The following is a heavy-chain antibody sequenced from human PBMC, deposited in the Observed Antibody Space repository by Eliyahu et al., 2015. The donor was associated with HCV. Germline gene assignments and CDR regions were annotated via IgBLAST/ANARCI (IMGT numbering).Heavy chain of an antibody. J-gene: IGHJ5*02. CDR3: VRLPGAFYGDYDFFVRFDP. Sequence: QLQLQESGPGLVKPSETLSLTCTVSSASVSXSRYYWGWIRQPPGKGXEWIGSVYYSGSTYYNPSXKSRVTISVDTSKNQFSLKLTSVTAADTAVYYCVRLPGAFYGDYDFFVRFDPWGQGTLVTVSS. CDR1: SASVSXSRYY. V-gene: IGHV4-39*01. CDR2: VYYSGST. D-gene: IGHD4-17*01.